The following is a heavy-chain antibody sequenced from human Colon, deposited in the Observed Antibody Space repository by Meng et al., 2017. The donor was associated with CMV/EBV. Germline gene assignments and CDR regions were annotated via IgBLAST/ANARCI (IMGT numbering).Heavy chain of an antibody. CDR2: IHHSGST. D-gene: IGHD4-11*01. Sequence: AGYGGPFSGYYWSWIRQPPGRGLEWSGEIHHSGSTNYIPSLKSRVTISLDTSMNQFSLRLSSVTAADTALYYCASGRGDYSPPIFEYWGQGALVTVSS. J-gene: IGHJ4*02. CDR1: GGPFSGYY. V-gene: IGHV4-34*01. CDR3: ASGRGDYSPPIFEY.